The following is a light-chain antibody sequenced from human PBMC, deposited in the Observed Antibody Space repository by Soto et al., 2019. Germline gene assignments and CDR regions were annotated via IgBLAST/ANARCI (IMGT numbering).Light chain of an antibody. V-gene: IGKV1-5*03. Sequence: DTQMTQSPSTVSASVGDRITITRRASQNIQRWLAWYQQTPGKAPKLFIYKASSSERGVPSRLSAGGSGVEFTLNISSVQPEDSATYHCLQYHSDWTFGQGTKVGIK. CDR2: KAS. CDR3: LQYHSDWT. J-gene: IGKJ1*01. CDR1: QNIQRW.